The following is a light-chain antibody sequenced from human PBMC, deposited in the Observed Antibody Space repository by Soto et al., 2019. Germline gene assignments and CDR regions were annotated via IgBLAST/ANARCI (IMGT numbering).Light chain of an antibody. CDR1: QSVSSSY. CDR2: GAS. Sequence: EIVLTQSPGTLSLSPGERATLSCRASQSVSSSYLAWYQQKPGQAPRLLIYGASSRDTGIPDRFSGSGSGTDFTLTISRLEPEDFAVYYCQQYGSSPPGFGQGTKVEIK. CDR3: QQYGSSPPG. V-gene: IGKV3-20*01. J-gene: IGKJ1*01.